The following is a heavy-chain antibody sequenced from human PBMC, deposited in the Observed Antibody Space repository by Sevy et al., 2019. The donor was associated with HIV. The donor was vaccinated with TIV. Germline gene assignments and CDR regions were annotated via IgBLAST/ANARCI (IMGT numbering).Heavy chain of an antibody. Sequence: ASVKVSCKASGGTFSSYAISWVRQAPGQGLEWMGGILPILGIANYAQKFQGRVTITADKSTSTAYMELSSLRSEDTAVYYCARDLGTIFGVVISGAFDIWGQGTMVTVSS. CDR3: ARDLGTIFGVVISGAFDI. CDR2: ILPILGIA. J-gene: IGHJ3*02. V-gene: IGHV1-69*10. CDR1: GGTFSSYA. D-gene: IGHD3-3*01.